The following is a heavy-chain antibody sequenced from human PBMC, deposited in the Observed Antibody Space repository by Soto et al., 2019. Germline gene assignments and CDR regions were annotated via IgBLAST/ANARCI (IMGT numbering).Heavy chain of an antibody. V-gene: IGHV1-3*05. CDR3: ARDLVGVAV. J-gene: IGHJ6*02. Sequence: QVQLVQSGAEEKKPGASAKISCKASGYIFTTYVLHWVRQAPGQRLEWMGRINAGNGFTKYSQNLQDRVTITRDTVASTAYMELSSLKSEDTAVYYCARDLVGVAVWGQGTTVTVSS. D-gene: IGHD3-10*01. CDR1: GYIFTTYV. CDR2: INAGNGFT.